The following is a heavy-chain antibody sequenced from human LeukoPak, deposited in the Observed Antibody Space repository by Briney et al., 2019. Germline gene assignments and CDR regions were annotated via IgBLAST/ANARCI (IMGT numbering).Heavy chain of an antibody. D-gene: IGHD3-10*01. CDR1: GGSISPYY. J-gene: IGHJ5*02. V-gene: IGHV4-59*01. CDR3: ARGGGSGRGNWFDP. CDR2: VYYSGST. Sequence: KPSETLSLTCTVSGGSISPYYWSWIRQPPGKGLEWIGYVYYSGSTNYNPSLKSRVTISVDTSKSQFSLKLTSVTAADTAVYYCARGGGSGRGNWFDPWGQGSLVIASS.